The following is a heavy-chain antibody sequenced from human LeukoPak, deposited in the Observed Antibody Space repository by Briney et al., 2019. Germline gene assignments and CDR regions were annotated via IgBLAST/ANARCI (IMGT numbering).Heavy chain of an antibody. CDR2: IYYSGNT. V-gene: IGHV4-39*01. D-gene: IGHD1-1*01. CDR3: ARLRYNWILPGPDAFDV. J-gene: IGHJ3*01. Sequence: ASETLSLTCTVSGGSISNSYYWGWIRQPPGKGLEWVGSIYYSGNTYYNPSLRSRVTISVDTSKNQFSLKLSSVTAADTAVYYCARLRYNWILPGPDAFDVWGQGTKVTVSS. CDR1: GGSISNSYY.